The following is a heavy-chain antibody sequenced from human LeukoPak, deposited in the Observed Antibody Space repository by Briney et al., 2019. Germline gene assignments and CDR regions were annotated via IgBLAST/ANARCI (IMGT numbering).Heavy chain of an antibody. CDR1: GYSISSGYY. D-gene: IGHD3-10*01. CDR2: IYHSGST. J-gene: IGHJ5*02. CDR3: ARTYYGDTWFDP. Sequence: SETLSLTCTVSGYSISSGYYWGWIRQPPGKGLEWIGSIYHSGSTYYNPSLKSRVTMSVDTSKNQFSLWLSSVTAADTAVYYCARTYYGDTWFDPWGQGTLVTVSS. V-gene: IGHV4-38-2*02.